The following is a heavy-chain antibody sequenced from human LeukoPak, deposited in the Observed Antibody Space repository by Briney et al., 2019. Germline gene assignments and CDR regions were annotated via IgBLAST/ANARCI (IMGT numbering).Heavy chain of an antibody. CDR3: ARESGDIVDQNAYNWFDP. CDR1: SGSISSGDYY. D-gene: IGHD2-15*01. J-gene: IGHJ5*02. Sequence: SETLSLTCTVSSGSISSGDYYWSWIRQPPGKGLEWIGYIYYSGSTYYNPSLKSRVTISVDTSKNQFSLKLSSVTAADTAVYYCARESGDIVDQNAYNWFDPWGQGTLVTVSS. V-gene: IGHV4-30-4*01. CDR2: IYYSGST.